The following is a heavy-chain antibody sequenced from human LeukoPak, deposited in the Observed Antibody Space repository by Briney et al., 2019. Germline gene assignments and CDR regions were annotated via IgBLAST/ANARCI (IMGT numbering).Heavy chain of an antibody. CDR1: GYTFTSYD. D-gene: IGHD6-19*01. Sequence: ASVKVSRKASGYTFTSYDINWVRQATGQGLEWMGWMNPNSGNTGYAQKFQGRVTMTRNTSISTAYMELSSLRSEDTAVYYCARGIEEWLVGDYWGQGTLVTVSS. J-gene: IGHJ4*02. CDR2: MNPNSGNT. V-gene: IGHV1-8*01. CDR3: ARGIEEWLVGDY.